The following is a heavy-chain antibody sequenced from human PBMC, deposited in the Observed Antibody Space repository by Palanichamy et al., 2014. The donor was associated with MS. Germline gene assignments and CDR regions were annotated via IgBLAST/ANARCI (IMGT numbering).Heavy chain of an antibody. CDR3: ASGYYGTSGYSLDY. V-gene: IGHV3-66*01. CDR2: INNDGST. CDR1: IQRQYNY. D-gene: IGHD3-22*01. J-gene: IGHJ4*02. Sequence: VEVWGRALVQPGGSRETLLCSLWIQRQYNYMTWVRQAPGKGLEWVSFINNDGSTYYADSVKGRFTISRDNSKNTLYLQMHSLRAEDAAVYYCASGYYGTSGYSLDYWGQGSLVTVSA.